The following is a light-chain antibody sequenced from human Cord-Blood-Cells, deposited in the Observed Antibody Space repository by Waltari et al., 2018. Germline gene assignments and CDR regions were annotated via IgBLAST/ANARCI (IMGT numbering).Light chain of an antibody. CDR3: SSYTSSSTLVV. Sequence: QSALPQPASVYGSPGKSIPLSCTGTSSDVCGYNYVSCYQQHPGKAPKLMIYDVSNRPSGVSNRFSGSKSGNTASLTISGLQAEDEADYYCSSYTSSSTLVVFGGGTKLTVL. CDR2: DVS. J-gene: IGLJ2*01. V-gene: IGLV2-14*01. CDR1: SSDVCGYNY.